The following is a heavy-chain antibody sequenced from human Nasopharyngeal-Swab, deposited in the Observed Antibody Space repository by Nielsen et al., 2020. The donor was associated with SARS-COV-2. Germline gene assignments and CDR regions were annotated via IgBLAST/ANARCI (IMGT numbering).Heavy chain of an antibody. V-gene: IGHV3-74*01. J-gene: IGHJ4*02. D-gene: IGHD2/OR15-2a*01. CDR3: ARGRGSSTSMIGY. Sequence: WIRQPPGKGLVWVSRINGDGSSLNYADFVKGRFTISTDNAKSTPYLEMNSLRAEDTAVYYCARGRGSSTSMIGYWGQGTLVTVSS. CDR2: INGDGSSL.